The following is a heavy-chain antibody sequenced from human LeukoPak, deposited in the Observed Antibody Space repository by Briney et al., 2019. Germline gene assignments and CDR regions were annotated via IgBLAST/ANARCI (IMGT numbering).Heavy chain of an antibody. D-gene: IGHD5-18*01. V-gene: IGHV3-48*04. CDR1: GFTFSSYS. J-gene: IGHJ4*02. CDR3: ARCGKGGKLWFTD. Sequence: PGGSLRLSCAASGFTFSSYSMNWVRQAPGKGLEWVSYISSSGSTIYYADSVKGRFTISRDNAKNSLYLQMNSLRAEDTAVYYCARCGKGGKLWFTDWGQGTLVTVSS. CDR2: ISSSGSTI.